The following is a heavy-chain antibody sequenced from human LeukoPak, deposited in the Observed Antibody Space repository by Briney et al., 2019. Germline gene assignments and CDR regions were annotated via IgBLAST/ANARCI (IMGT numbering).Heavy chain of an antibody. D-gene: IGHD3-22*01. CDR3: ATSRDYYDNNGYYPYYFDY. Sequence: GGSLRLSCAASGFTFSSYAMHWVRQAPGKGLEWVAVISYDGSNKYYADSVKGRFTISRDNSKNTLYLQMNSLRAEDTAVYYCATSRDYYDNNGYYPYYFDYWGQGTLVTVSS. J-gene: IGHJ4*02. CDR2: ISYDGSNK. V-gene: IGHV3-30-3*01. CDR1: GFTFSSYA.